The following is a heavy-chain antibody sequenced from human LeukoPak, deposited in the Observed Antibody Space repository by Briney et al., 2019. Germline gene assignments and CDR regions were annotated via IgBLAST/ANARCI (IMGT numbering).Heavy chain of an antibody. D-gene: IGHD2-15*01. Sequence: PGGSLRLSCAASGFTFSSYAMSWVRQAPGKGLEWVSAISGSGGSTYYADSVKGRFTISRDNSKNTLYLQMNSLRAEDTAVYYCARYGSSSGASDIWGQGTMVSVSS. J-gene: IGHJ3*02. CDR2: ISGSGGST. CDR3: ARYGSSSGASDI. CDR1: GFTFSSYA. V-gene: IGHV3-23*01.